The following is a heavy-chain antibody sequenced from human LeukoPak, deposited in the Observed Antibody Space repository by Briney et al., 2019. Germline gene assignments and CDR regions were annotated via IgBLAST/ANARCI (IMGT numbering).Heavy chain of an antibody. CDR1: GFTFSSSW. CDR2: IKQDGSDK. Sequence: GGSLRLSCAASGFTFSSSWMSWVRQAPGKGLEWVANIKQDGSDKYYVDSVKGRFTISRDNAKNSLYLQMNSLRAEDTAVYYCARGLFPRLNGMDVWGQGTTVTVSS. V-gene: IGHV3-7*01. D-gene: IGHD2-15*01. CDR3: ARGLFPRLNGMDV. J-gene: IGHJ6*02.